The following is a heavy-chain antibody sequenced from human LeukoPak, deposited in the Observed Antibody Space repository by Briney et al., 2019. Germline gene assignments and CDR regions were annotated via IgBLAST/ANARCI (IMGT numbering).Heavy chain of an antibody. CDR2: IYTSGST. J-gene: IGHJ4*02. CDR3: ARERQSGGGSYYDSSGFIRGFDY. Sequence: SETLSLTCTVSGGSISSYYWSWIRQPPGKGLEWIGRIYTSGSTNYNPSLKSRVTISVDTSKNQFSLKLSSVTAADTAVYYCARERQSGGGSYYDSSGFIRGFDYWGQGTLVTVSS. D-gene: IGHD3-22*01. CDR1: GGSISSYY. V-gene: IGHV4-4*08.